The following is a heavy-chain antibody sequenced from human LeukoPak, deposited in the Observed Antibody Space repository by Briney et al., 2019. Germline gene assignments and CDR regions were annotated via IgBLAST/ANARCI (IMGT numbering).Heavy chain of an antibody. CDR3: AKGGSGWYPGFDY. J-gene: IGHJ4*02. V-gene: IGHV3-23*01. Sequence: GGSLRLSCAASGFTFSSYAMSWVRQAPGKGLEWVSSISGSGGSTYYADSVKGRFTISRDNSRNALYLQMNSLRVEDTAVYYCAKGGSGWYPGFDYWGQGILVTVSS. D-gene: IGHD6-19*01. CDR2: ISGSGGST. CDR1: GFTFSSYA.